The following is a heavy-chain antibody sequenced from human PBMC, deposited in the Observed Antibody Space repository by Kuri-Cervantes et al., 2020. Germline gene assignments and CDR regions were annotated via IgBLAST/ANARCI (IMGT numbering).Heavy chain of an antibody. CDR2: ISSSSSTI. CDR3: ARVGSYYEDAFDI. D-gene: IGHD1-26*01. V-gene: IGHV3-11*04. Sequence: GGSLRLSCAASGFTFSDYYMRWIRQAPGKGLEWVSYISSSSSTIYYADSVKGRFTISRDNAKNSLYLQMNSLRDEDTAVYYCARVGSYYEDAFDIWGQGTMVTVSS. J-gene: IGHJ3*02. CDR1: GFTFSDYY.